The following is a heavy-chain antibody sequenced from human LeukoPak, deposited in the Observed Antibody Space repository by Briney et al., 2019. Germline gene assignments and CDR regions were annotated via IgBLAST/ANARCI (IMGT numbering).Heavy chain of an antibody. CDR2: ISSSSTTI. Sequence: GGSLRLACAASGFTLSHFGMNWVREAPGKGLVWISYISSSSTTIYCADSVKGRFAISRDNAKNSLSLQMNSLRAEDTAVYYCARNDYDFCSGYHYWGQGTLVTVSS. V-gene: IGHV3-48*04. CDR3: ARNDYDFCSGYHY. CDR1: GFTLSHFG. D-gene: IGHD3-3*01. J-gene: IGHJ4*02.